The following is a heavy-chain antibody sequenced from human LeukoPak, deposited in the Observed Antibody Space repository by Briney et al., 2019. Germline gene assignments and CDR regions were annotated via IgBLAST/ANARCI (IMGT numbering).Heavy chain of an antibody. Sequence: GGSLRLSCAASGFTFSSYAMHWVRQAPGKGLEWVAVISYDGSNKYYADSVKGRFTISRDNSKNTLYLQMNSLRAEGTAVYYCARVPIQLWPVDYWGQGTLVTVSS. CDR3: ARVPIQLWPVDY. CDR2: ISYDGSNK. D-gene: IGHD5-18*01. CDR1: GFTFSSYA. V-gene: IGHV3-30-3*01. J-gene: IGHJ4*02.